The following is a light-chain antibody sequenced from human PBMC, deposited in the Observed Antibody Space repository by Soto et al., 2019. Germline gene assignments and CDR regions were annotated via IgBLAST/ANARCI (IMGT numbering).Light chain of an antibody. V-gene: IGLV2-14*03. CDR2: DVT. CDR1: SSDVGGYNY. J-gene: IGLJ2*01. CDR3: GSYTSSSTTLVV. Sequence: QSALTQPASVSGSPGQSITISCTGTSSDVGGYNYVSWYQQHPGSAPKLMIYDVTSRPSGVSNRFSGSKSGNAASLTISGLQAEDEADYYCGSYTSSSTTLVVFGGGTKLTVL.